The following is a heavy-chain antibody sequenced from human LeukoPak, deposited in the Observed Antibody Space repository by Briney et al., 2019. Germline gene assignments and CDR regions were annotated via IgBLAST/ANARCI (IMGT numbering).Heavy chain of an antibody. Sequence: GGSLRLSCAASGFTFSSYDMSWVRQAPGKGLEWVSAISGSGGSTNYADSVKGRFTISRDNSKNTLYLQMNSLRAEDTAVYYCATRFGGNAGYWGQGTLVTVSS. CDR1: GFTFSSYD. CDR2: ISGSGGST. J-gene: IGHJ4*02. D-gene: IGHD3-10*01. CDR3: ATRFGGNAGY. V-gene: IGHV3-23*01.